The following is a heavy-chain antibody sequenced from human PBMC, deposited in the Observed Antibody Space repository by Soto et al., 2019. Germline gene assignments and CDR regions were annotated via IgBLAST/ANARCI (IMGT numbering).Heavy chain of an antibody. CDR1: GGSFSGYY. Sequence: SETLSLTCAVYGGSFSGYYCSWIRQPPGKGLEWIGEINHSGSTNYNPSLKRRVTIPVDTSKNQFSLKLSSVTAADTAVYYCARVLVAAIDYWGQGTLVTVSS. CDR3: ARVLVAAIDY. CDR2: INHSGST. V-gene: IGHV4-34*01. D-gene: IGHD2-15*01. J-gene: IGHJ4*02.